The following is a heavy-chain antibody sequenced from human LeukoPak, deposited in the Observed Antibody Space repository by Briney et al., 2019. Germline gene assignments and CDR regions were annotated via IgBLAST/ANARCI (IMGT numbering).Heavy chain of an antibody. V-gene: IGHV3-30*02. Sequence: GGSLRLSCAASGFTFSNYAMHWVRQAPGKGLEWLAFLRYDGSNKSYADSVKGRFTISRDNSKNTLYLQMNSLRAEDTAVYYCTKVRSGSSNWALRIFDYWGQGALVTVSS. CDR1: GFTFSNYA. J-gene: IGHJ4*02. CDR3: TKVRSGSSNWALRIFDY. CDR2: LRYDGSNK. D-gene: IGHD4-11*01.